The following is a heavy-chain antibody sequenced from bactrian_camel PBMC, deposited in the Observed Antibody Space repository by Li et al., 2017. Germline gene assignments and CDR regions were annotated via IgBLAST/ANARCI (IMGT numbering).Heavy chain of an antibody. J-gene: IGHJ4*01. CDR3: AAGICYERSWLYSVPDQYTD. CDR2: IFTAAGYS. Sequence: HVQLVESGGGSVQAGGSLRLSCVASGYTDSSYCMGWFRQAPGKEREGVAMIFTAAGYSHYADSAKGRFTVSHDNAKTIYYLEMNSLKPEDTGVYYCAAGICYERSWLYSVPDQYTDWGQGTQVTVS. V-gene: IGHV3S6*01. CDR1: GYTDSSYC. D-gene: IGHD3*01.